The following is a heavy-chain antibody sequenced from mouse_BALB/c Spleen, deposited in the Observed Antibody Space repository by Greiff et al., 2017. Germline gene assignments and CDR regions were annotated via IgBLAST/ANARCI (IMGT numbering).Heavy chain of an antibody. CDR1: GFTFSSFG. CDR3: ARSGTVTRYWYFDV. CDR2: ISSGSSTI. V-gene: IGHV5-17*02. D-gene: IGHD2-10*02. Sequence: EVMLVESGGGLVQPGGSRKLSCAASGFTFSSFGMHWVRQAPEKGLEWVAYISSGSSTIYYADTVKGRFTISRDNPKNTLFLQMTSLRSEDTAMYYCARSGTVTRYWYFDVWGAGTTVTVSS. J-gene: IGHJ1*01.